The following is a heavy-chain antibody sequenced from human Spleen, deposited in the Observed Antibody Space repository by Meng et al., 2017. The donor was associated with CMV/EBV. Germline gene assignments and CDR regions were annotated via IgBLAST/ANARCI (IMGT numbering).Heavy chain of an antibody. Sequence: KVSCKGSGYLFTRFWIGWVRQMPGKGLEWMGIIYPDDSNTRYSPSFQGQVTISADKSINSAYLQWSSLKASDTAMYYCARQGGYSGYDFDYWGQGTLVTVSS. J-gene: IGHJ4*02. D-gene: IGHD5-12*01. V-gene: IGHV5-51*01. CDR3: ARQGGYSGYDFDY. CDR2: IYPDDSNT. CDR1: GYLFTRFW.